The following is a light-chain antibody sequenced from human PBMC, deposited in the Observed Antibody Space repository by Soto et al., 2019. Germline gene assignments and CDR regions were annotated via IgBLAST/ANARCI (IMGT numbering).Light chain of an antibody. J-gene: IGLJ2*01. V-gene: IGLV2-14*01. CDR1: SSDVGGYNY. Sequence: QSALTQPASVSRSPGQSITISCTGTSSDVGGYNYVSWYQQHPAKAPKLLIYDVSTRPSGVSNRFSGSKSGNTASLTISGLQAEDEADYYCSSYTSSRTVVFGGGTKLTVL. CDR3: SSYTSSRTVV. CDR2: DVS.